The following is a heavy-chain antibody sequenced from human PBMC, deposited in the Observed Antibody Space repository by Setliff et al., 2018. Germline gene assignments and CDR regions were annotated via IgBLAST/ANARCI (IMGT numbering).Heavy chain of an antibody. CDR3: ARVVFPYYSEGAFDI. CDR1: GYTFTSHY. V-gene: IGHV1-46*01. J-gene: IGHJ3*02. CDR2: INPSSGRT. Sequence: ASVKVSCKASGYTFTSHYMHWVRQAPGLGLEWMGTINPSSGRTSYAQKFQGRVTMTRDTSTSTVYMDMSSLRSEDTAVYYCARVVFPYYSEGAFDIWGQGTMVTVS. D-gene: IGHD3-22*01.